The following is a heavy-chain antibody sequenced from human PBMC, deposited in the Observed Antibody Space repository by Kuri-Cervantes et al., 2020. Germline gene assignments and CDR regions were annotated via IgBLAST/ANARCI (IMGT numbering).Heavy chain of an antibody. D-gene: IGHD2-15*01. CDR2: IYYSGST. CDR3: ARATSGGYGYFDY. Sequence: SETLSLTCTVSSGSISSYYWSWIRQPPGKGLEWIGYIYYSGSTNYNPSLKSRVTISVDTSKNQFSLKLTSVTAADTAVYYCARATSGGYGYFDYWGQGTLVTVSS. J-gene: IGHJ4*02. CDR1: SGSISSYY. V-gene: IGHV4-59*12.